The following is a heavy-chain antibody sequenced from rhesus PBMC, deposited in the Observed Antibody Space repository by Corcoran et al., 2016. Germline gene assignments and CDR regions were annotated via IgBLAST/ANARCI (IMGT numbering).Heavy chain of an antibody. V-gene: IGHV4-127*01. J-gene: IGHJ4*01. CDR3: ARLGQYLDWLAFDD. CDR1: GYSISSGYG. CDR2: IYGGSGST. Sequence: QVQLQESGPGLVKPSETLSLTCAVSGYSISSGYGWGWIRQPPGKGLEWIGQIYGGSGSTYYNPSLKSRVTVSKDTSKNQFSLKLSSVTAADTAVYYCARLGQYLDWLAFDDWGQGVLVTVSS. D-gene: IGHD3-3*01.